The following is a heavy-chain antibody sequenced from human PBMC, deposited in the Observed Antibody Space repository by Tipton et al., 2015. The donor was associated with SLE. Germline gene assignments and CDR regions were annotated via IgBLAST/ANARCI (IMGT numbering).Heavy chain of an antibody. J-gene: IGHJ6*02. CDR3: ARDMGYSSGWNPYYYYYGMDV. V-gene: IGHV3-30*02. Sequence: SLRLSCAASGFSFSSYGMHWVRQAPGKGLEWVAFVRFDGSDTYYGDSVKGRFTISRDNAKNTLYLQMNSLRPEDTAVYYCARDMGYSSGWNPYYYYYGMDVWGQGTTVTVSS. D-gene: IGHD6-19*01. CDR2: VRFDGSDT. CDR1: GFSFSSYG.